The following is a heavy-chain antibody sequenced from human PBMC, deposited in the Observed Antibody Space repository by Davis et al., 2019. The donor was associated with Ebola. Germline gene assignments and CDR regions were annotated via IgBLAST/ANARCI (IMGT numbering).Heavy chain of an antibody. CDR1: GFTFDDYA. V-gene: IGHV3-9*01. Sequence: LSLTCAASGFTFDDYAMHWVRQAPGKGLEWVSGISWNSGSIGYADSVKGRFTISRDNAKNSLYLQMNSLRAEDTALYYCAKDIRLTVTTILDYWGQGTLVTVSS. J-gene: IGHJ4*02. CDR3: AKDIRLTVTTILDY. D-gene: IGHD4-17*01. CDR2: ISWNSGSI.